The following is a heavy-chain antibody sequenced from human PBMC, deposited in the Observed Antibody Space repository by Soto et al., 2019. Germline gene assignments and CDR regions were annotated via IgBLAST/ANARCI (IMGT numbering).Heavy chain of an antibody. D-gene: IGHD5-18*01. CDR1: GYTFTSYD. CDR3: ARVQKRIRDSMVRYYFDY. V-gene: IGHV1-2*02. J-gene: IGHJ4*02. Sequence: ASVKVSCKASGYTFTSYDINWVRQATGQGLEWMGWINPNSGGTNYAQKCEGRVTMTRDTSISTAYMELSRLRSDDTAVYYCARVQKRIRDSMVRYYFDYWGQGTLVSAPS. CDR2: INPNSGGT.